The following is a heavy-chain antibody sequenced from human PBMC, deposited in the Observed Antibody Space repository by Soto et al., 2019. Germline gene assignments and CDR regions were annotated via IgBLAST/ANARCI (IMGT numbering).Heavy chain of an antibody. J-gene: IGHJ5*02. CDR2: ISSNGGST. CDR1: GFTFSSYA. V-gene: IGHV3-64*01. Sequence: PGGSLRLSCAASGFTFSSYAMHWVRQAPGKGLEYVSAISSNGGSTYYANSVKGRFTISRDNSKNTLYLQMNSLRAEDMAVYYCAKDCRQYSSSGWYRDTPNWFDLWGQGNLVTVSS. CDR3: AKDCRQYSSSGWYRDTPNWFDL. D-gene: IGHD6-19*01.